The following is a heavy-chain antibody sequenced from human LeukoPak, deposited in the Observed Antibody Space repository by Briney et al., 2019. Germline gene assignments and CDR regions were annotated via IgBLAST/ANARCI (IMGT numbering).Heavy chain of an antibody. V-gene: IGHV3-30*02. Sequence: GGSLRLSCAASGFTFSSYGMHWVRQAPGKGLEWVAFILYDGSDKYYADSVKGRFTISRDDSKNTLYLQMNSLRVEDTAVYYCARGSEDYDSSGYYYDLGDYWGQGTLVTVSS. J-gene: IGHJ4*02. CDR3: ARGSEDYDSSGYYYDLGDY. CDR2: ILYDGSDK. D-gene: IGHD3-22*01. CDR1: GFTFSSYG.